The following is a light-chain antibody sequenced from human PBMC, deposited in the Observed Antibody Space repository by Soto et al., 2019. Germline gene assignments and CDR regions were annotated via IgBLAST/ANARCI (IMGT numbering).Light chain of an antibody. Sequence: EIVLTQSPGTLSVSPGDRVTLSCRASQSISINLAWYQHKPGQAPRLLIHGASTRATGVPARISGSGSGTEFTLTISSLQSKDFAVYYCQQFRNWPWTFGQGTKVDIK. J-gene: IGKJ1*01. CDR3: QQFRNWPWT. CDR2: GAS. V-gene: IGKV3D-15*01. CDR1: QSISIN.